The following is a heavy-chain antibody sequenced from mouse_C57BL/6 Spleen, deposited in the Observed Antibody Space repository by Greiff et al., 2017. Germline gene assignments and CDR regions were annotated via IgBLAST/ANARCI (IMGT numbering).Heavy chain of an antibody. Sequence: QVQLKESGAELVRPGASVKLSCKASGYTFTDYYINWVKQRPGQGLEWIARIYPGSGNTYYNEKFKGKATLTAEKSSSTAYMQLSSLTSEDSAVYFCARSKTAPYYFDYWGQGTTLTVSS. V-gene: IGHV1-76*01. J-gene: IGHJ2*01. D-gene: IGHD3-2*01. CDR3: ARSKTAPYYFDY. CDR2: IYPGSGNT. CDR1: GYTFTDYY.